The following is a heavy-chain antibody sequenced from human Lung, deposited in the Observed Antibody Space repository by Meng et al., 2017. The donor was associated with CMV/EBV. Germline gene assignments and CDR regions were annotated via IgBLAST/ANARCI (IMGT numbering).Heavy chain of an antibody. CDR2: ISYDGSNK. CDR1: GFTFSSYA. D-gene: IGHD3-22*01. J-gene: IGHJ5*02. Sequence: VPLVGSGGGVVQPGRSLRLSCAASGFTFSSYASHWVRQAPGKGLEWVAVISYDGSNKYYADSVKGRFTISRDNSKNTLYLQMNSLRAEDTAVYYCARDDSSSWGQGTLVTVSS. V-gene: IGHV3-30-3*01. CDR3: ARDDSSS.